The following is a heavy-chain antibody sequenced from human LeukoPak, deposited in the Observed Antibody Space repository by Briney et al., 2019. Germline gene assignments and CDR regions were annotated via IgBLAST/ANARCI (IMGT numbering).Heavy chain of an antibody. D-gene: IGHD6-25*01. CDR2: IFYSGHS. J-gene: IGHJ4*02. V-gene: IGHV4-59*12. CDR1: GAFSSRYY. CDR3: ARIDPLGFFDQ. Sequence: PSESLSLACSVSGAFSSRYYCSSVRQPLGKGLEWHGYIFYSGHSNYNPSLTSRISMSVDTPKAQFSLELTSVTAADTAVYYCARIDPLGFFDQWGPGTLVTVSS.